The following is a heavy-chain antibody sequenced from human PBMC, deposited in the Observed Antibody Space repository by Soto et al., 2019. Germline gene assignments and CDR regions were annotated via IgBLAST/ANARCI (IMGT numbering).Heavy chain of an antibody. CDR3: ARGGHVVVVTAALDY. CDR1: GDSFTDYY. CDR2: VNPSGGHT. D-gene: IGHD2-21*02. Sequence: SSVKVSWKASGDSFTDYYIHWVLQAHGQGLEWMGTVNPSGGHTTYAQHFLGRVTMTRDTSTSTLYMELTSLTSDDTAIYYCARGGHVVVVTAALDYWGQGTLVTVSS. V-gene: IGHV1-46*01. J-gene: IGHJ4*02.